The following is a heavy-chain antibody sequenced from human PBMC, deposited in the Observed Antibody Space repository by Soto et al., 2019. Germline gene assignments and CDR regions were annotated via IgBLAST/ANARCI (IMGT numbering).Heavy chain of an antibody. CDR2: FDPEDGET. D-gene: IGHD3-10*01. CDR3: ATARLLWCGARGAFDI. V-gene: IGHV1-24*01. Sequence: ASVKVSCKVSGYTLTELSMHWVRQAPGKGLEWMGGFDPEDGETIYAQKFQGRVTMTEDTSTDTAYMELSSLRSEETAVYYCATARLLWCGARGAFDIWGQGTIVTVSS. J-gene: IGHJ3*02. CDR1: GYTLTELS.